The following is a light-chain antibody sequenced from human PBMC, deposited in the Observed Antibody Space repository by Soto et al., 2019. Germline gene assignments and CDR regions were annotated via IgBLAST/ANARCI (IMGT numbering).Light chain of an antibody. CDR2: NAS. V-gene: IGKV1-5*03. CDR1: QSISSW. J-gene: IGKJ1*01. Sequence: DILMTQSPSTLSASVGDRVTITCRASQSISSWLAWYQQKPGKAPKLLIYNASSLETGVPSRFSGSGSGTAFTLPISSLQHDDFATSYCQQYNSQSRTFGQGTKVEIK. CDR3: QQYNSQSRT.